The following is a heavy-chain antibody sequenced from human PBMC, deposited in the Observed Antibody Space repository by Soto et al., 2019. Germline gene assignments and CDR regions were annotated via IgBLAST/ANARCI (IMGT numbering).Heavy chain of an antibody. J-gene: IGHJ1*01. Sequence: QVQLVESGGGLVKPGGSLRLSCEASGFRFSTYYMTWIRQAPGKGLEWVSYISSSGSTMYYADSVTGRFTISRDNTKNSLYLQMNSLSVEDTAVYYCARDSTWNLKYFHHWGQGTLVTVSS. CDR1: GFRFSTYY. D-gene: IGHD1-1*01. CDR3: ARDSTWNLKYFHH. CDR2: ISSSGSTM. V-gene: IGHV3-11*01.